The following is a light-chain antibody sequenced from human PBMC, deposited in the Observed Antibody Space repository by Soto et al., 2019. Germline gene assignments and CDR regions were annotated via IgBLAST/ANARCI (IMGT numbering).Light chain of an antibody. Sequence: DIQMTQSPSSLSASVGDRVTITCQASQDINKNLIWYQQKPGKAPKLLIYDASDLETGVPSRFRGSGSGTGFTFPISSLQPEDFATYYCQQYESLPLTFGQGTRLEMK. J-gene: IGKJ5*01. CDR2: DAS. CDR1: QDINKN. CDR3: QQYESLPLT. V-gene: IGKV1-33*01.